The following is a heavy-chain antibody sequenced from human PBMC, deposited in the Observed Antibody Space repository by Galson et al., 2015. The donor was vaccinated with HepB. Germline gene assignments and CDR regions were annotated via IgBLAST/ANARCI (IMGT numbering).Heavy chain of an antibody. CDR3: AREAAAGLYNWFDP. J-gene: IGHJ5*02. V-gene: IGHV3-11*06. CDR2: ISSSSSYT. CDR1: GFTFSDYY. Sequence: SLRLSCAASGFTFSDYYMSWIRQAPGKGLEWVSYISSSSSYTNYADSVKGRFTISRDNAKNSLYLQMNSLRAEDTAVYYCAREAAAGLYNWFDPWGQGTLVTVSS. D-gene: IGHD6-13*01.